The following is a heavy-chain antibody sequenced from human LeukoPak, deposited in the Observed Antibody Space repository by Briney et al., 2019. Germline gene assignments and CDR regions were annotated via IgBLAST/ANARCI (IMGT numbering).Heavy chain of an antibody. Sequence: GGSLRLSCTASGFTFSSYAMSWVRQAPGKGPEWVSTISGSGGTTYYADSVKGRFTISRDNSRNTEYLQMNSLRAEDTAVYFCAREAGSDWFLDYWGQGTLVTVSS. J-gene: IGHJ4*02. CDR1: GFTFSSYA. CDR2: ISGSGGTT. V-gene: IGHV3-23*01. CDR3: AREAGSDWFLDY. D-gene: IGHD6-19*01.